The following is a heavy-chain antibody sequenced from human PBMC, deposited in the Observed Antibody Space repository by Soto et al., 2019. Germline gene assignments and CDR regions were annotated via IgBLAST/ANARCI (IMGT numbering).Heavy chain of an antibody. Sequence: QAHLAQSGAEVKQPGASVKVSCKTSGYTFTNYAISWVRQAPGAGLECVGWISTYNDRRNFAQQFQVTLSMTTDTTTSTAYVELGSLTSDDTAVYYCARDSTRAYDGGYYSHTDAFEILGQGTMVTVSS. CDR2: ISTYNDRR. CDR3: ARDSTRAYDGGYYSHTDAFEI. CDR1: GYTFTNYA. D-gene: IGHD3-22*01. V-gene: IGHV1-18*01. J-gene: IGHJ3*02.